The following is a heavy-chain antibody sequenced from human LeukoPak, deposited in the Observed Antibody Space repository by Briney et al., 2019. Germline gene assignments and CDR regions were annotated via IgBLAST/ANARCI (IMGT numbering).Heavy chain of an antibody. D-gene: IGHD4-17*01. J-gene: IGHJ4*02. CDR2: IYSGGST. Sequence: GGSLRLSCAASGFNVSSNYMSWVRQAPGKGLEWVSVIYSGGSTYYADSVKGRFTISRDNSKNTLYLQMNSLRAEDTAVYYCATLHDYGDTSGYWGRGTLVTVPS. V-gene: IGHV3-53*01. CDR1: GFNVSSNY. CDR3: ATLHDYGDTSGY.